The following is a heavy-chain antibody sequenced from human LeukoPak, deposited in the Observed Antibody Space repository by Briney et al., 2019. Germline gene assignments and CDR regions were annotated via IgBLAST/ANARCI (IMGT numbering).Heavy chain of an antibody. V-gene: IGHV3-21*01. D-gene: IGHD6-19*01. J-gene: IGHJ4*02. Sequence: GVLRLSCAASGFTFSSYWMHWVRQAPGKGLEWVSSISSSSSYIYYADSVKGRFTISRDNAKNSLYLQMNSLRAEDTAVYYCARAGYSSGWYESFDYWGQGTLVTVSS. CDR1: GFTFSSYW. CDR2: ISSSSSYI. CDR3: ARAGYSSGWYESFDY.